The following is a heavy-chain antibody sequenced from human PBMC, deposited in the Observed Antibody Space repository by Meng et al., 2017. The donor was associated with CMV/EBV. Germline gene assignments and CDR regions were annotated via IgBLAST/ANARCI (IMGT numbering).Heavy chain of an antibody. Sequence: LQLQESGPGLVKPSATLSLTCTVSGGSISSSSYYWGWIRQPPGKGLEWIGSIYYSGSTYYNPSLKSRVTISVDTSKNQFSLKLSSVTAADTAVYYCASLGAYSSGPFDYWGQGTLVTVSS. CDR1: GGSISSSSYY. J-gene: IGHJ4*02. V-gene: IGHV4-39*07. D-gene: IGHD3-22*01. CDR3: ASLGAYSSGPFDY. CDR2: IYYSGST.